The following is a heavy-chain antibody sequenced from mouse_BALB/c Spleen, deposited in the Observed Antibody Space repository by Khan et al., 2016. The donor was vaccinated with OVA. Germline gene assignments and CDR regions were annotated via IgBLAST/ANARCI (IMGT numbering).Heavy chain of an antibody. CDR3: ENYGSSSDWLTY. D-gene: IGHD1-1*01. Sequence: QVQLKQSGAELAKPGASVKMSCKASGYTFTSYWMHWVKQRPGQGLEWIGYIIPSTGYTEYNQRFKDKATLTADKSSSTAYMQLSSLTSQESAVYYCENYGSSSDWLTYWGQGTLVTVSA. J-gene: IGHJ3*01. CDR1: GYTFTSYW. CDR2: IIPSTGYT. V-gene: IGHV1-7*01.